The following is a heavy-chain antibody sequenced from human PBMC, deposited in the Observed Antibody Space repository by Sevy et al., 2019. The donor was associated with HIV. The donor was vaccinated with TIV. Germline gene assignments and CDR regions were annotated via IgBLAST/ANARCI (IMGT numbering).Heavy chain of an antibody. J-gene: IGHJ3*02. CDR1: GFTFSSYA. D-gene: IGHD3-10*01. V-gene: IGHV3-23*01. CDR2: ISGSGGTT. CDR3: GIVSGGSGSYYGDAFDI. Sequence: GGSLRLSCAASGFTFSSYAMSWVRQAPGKGLEWVSAISGSGGTTYYADSVKGRFTISRDNSKNKLYLQMNSLRAKDTAVYHCGIVSGGSGSYYGDAFDIWGQGTMVTVSS.